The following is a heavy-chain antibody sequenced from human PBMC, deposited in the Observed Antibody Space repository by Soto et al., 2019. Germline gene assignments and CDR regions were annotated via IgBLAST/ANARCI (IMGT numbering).Heavy chain of an antibody. V-gene: IGHV3-21*01. CDR2: ISSSSSYI. CDR1: GFTFSSYS. Sequence: GGSLRLSCAASGFTFSSYSMNWVRQAPGKGLEWVSSISSSSSYIYYADSVKGRFTISRDNAKNSLYLQMNSLRAEDTAVYYCARVEVYGDYDGDYWGQGTLVTVSS. D-gene: IGHD4-17*01. J-gene: IGHJ4*02. CDR3: ARVEVYGDYDGDY.